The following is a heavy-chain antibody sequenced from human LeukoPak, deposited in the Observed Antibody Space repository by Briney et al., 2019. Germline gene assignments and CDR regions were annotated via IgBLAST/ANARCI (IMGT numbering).Heavy chain of an antibody. V-gene: IGHV4-59*01. CDR1: GGSISSYY. D-gene: IGHD6-13*01. CDR2: IFYSGST. CDR3: AREGCSSSWYDY. J-gene: IGHJ4*02. Sequence: SETLSLTCTVSGGSISSYYWSWIRQPPGKGLEWIGYIFYSGSTNYNPSLKSRVTISVDTSKNQFSLKLSSVTAADTAVYYCAREGCSSSWYDYWGQGSLVTVSS.